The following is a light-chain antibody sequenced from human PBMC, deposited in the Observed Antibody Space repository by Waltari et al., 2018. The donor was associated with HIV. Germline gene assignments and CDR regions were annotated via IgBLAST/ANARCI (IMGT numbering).Light chain of an antibody. V-gene: IGLV3-25*03. Sequence: SYEITQQPSVSVSPGQKARKTCSGDAVQKQTAFRYQQKPGQAHVLVIYKDSERPSGISERFTGSSSGTTVTLTLSGVQAEDQTDYYCQSADSSATPYVVFVGGTNLTVL. CDR3: QSADSSATPYVV. CDR2: KDS. CDR1: AVQKQT. J-gene: IGLJ2*01.